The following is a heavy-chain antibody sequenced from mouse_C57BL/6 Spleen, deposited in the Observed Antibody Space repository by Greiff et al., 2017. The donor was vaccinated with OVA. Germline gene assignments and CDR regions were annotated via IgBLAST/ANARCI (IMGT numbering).Heavy chain of an antibody. CDR3: ARGGIYYGYDAWFAY. CDR1: GYAFSSSW. D-gene: IGHD2-2*01. J-gene: IGHJ3*01. CDR2: IYPGDGDT. V-gene: IGHV1-82*01. Sequence: VHLVESGPELVKPGASVKISCKASGYAFSSSWMNWVKQRPGKGLEWIGRIYPGDGDTNYNGKFKGKATLTADKSSSTAYMQLSSLTSEDSAVYFCARGGIYYGYDAWFAYWGQGTLVTVSA.